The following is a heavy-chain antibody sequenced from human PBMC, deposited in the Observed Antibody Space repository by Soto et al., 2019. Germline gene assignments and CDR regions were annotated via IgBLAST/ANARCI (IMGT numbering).Heavy chain of an antibody. CDR3: ARPYGFSGFDY. D-gene: IGHD6-25*01. CDR2: IYYSGST. V-gene: IGHV4-59*08. CDR1: GGSISSYY. Sequence: SETLSLTCTVSGGSISSYYWSWIRQPPGKGLEWIGYIYYSGSTNYNPSLKSRVTISVDTSKNQFSLKLSSVTAADTAVYYCARPYGFSGFDYWGQGTLVTVSS. J-gene: IGHJ4*02.